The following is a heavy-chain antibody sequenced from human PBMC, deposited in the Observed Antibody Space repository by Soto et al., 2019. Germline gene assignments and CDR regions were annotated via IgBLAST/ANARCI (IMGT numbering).Heavy chain of an antibody. CDR3: AKTFKPPVDIKDV. Sequence: ASVKVSCKASGYGFTNYGVTWVRQAPGQGLEWMGWISAYSGDRDYAQNLQGRVTLTTDTSTNTAYMELRSLRSDDTAVYFCAKTFKPPVDIKDVWGQGTRVTVSS. J-gene: IGHJ6*02. CDR2: ISAYSGDR. CDR1: GYGFTNYG. V-gene: IGHV1-18*01.